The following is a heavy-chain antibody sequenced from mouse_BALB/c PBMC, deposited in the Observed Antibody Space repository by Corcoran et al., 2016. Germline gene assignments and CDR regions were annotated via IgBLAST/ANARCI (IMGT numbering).Heavy chain of an antibody. J-gene: IGHJ3*01. CDR2: IDPANGNT. CDR3: ARRYSSWFAY. CDR1: GFNIKYTY. Sequence: EVQLHQTVAELVKPGASVKLSCTSSGFNIKYTYMHWLKQRPEQGLEWIGRIDPANGNTKYDPKFQGKATITADTSSNTAYLQLSSLTSEDTAVYYCARRYSSWFAYWGQGTLVTVSA. D-gene: IGHD2-14*01. V-gene: IGHV14-3*02.